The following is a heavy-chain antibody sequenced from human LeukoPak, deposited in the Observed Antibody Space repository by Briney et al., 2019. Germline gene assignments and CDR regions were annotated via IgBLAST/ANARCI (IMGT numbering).Heavy chain of an antibody. D-gene: IGHD2-15*01. V-gene: IGHV4-31*03. Sequence: PSETLSLTCTVSGGSISNGGYYWSWIRQHPGKGLEWIGYIYYSGSTYYNPSLKSRVTISVDTSKNQFSLKLSSVTAADTAVYYCARLVVVAATWPTEEYYFDYWGQGTLVTVSS. CDR2: IYYSGST. CDR1: GGSISNGGYY. J-gene: IGHJ4*02. CDR3: ARLVVVAATWPTEEYYFDY.